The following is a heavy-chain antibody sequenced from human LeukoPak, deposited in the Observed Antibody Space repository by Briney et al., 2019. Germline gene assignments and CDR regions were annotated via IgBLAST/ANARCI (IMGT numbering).Heavy chain of an antibody. CDR3: ARDRSAAASYYYYGMDV. CDR2: INPNSGGT. Sequence: VASVKVSCKASGYTFTSYDINWVRQATGQGLEWMGWINPNSGGTNYAQKFQGRVTMTRDTSISTAYMELSRLRSDDTAVYYCARDRSAAASYYYYGMDVWGQGTTVTVSS. CDR1: GYTFTSYD. V-gene: IGHV1-2*02. J-gene: IGHJ6*02. D-gene: IGHD6-13*01.